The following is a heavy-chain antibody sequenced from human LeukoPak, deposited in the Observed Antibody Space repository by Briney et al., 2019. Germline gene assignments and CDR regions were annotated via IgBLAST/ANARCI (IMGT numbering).Heavy chain of an antibody. CDR3: AKDRARMVRGVTTFDY. CDR2: ISGSGGST. V-gene: IGHV3-23*01. CDR1: GFTFSSYA. Sequence: GGSLRLSCAASGFTFSSYAMSWVRQAPGKGPEWVSAISGSGGSTYYADSVKGRFTISRDNSKNTLYLQMNSLRAEDTAVYYCAKDRARMVRGVTTFDYWGQGTLVTVSS. J-gene: IGHJ4*02. D-gene: IGHD3-10*01.